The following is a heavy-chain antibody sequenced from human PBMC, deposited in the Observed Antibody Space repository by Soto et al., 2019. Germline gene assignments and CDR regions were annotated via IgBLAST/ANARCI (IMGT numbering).Heavy chain of an antibody. CDR2: INHSGSS. CDR1: GGSFIGFY. Sequence: KSSETLSLTCAVHGGSFIGFYWTWIRQPPGKGLEWIGEINHSGSSNYNPPLKSRVTMSLDTSRNQFSLSLNSVTAADTAVYYCARMAGPWYFDLWGRGTLVTVSS. V-gene: IGHV4-34*01. CDR3: ARMAGPWYFDL. J-gene: IGHJ2*01.